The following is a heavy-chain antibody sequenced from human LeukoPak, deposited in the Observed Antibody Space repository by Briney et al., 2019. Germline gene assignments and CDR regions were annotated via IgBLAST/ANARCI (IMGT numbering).Heavy chain of an antibody. J-gene: IGHJ4*02. V-gene: IGHV3-30*04. CDR2: ISYDGSNK. CDR1: GFTFSSYA. D-gene: IGHD5-18*01. Sequence: PGRSLRLSCAASGFTFSSYAMHWVRQAPGKALEWVAVISYDGSNKYYADSVKGRFTISRDNSKNTLYLQMNSLRAEDTAVYYCARDREYSYGPPLFDYWGQGTLVTVSS. CDR3: ARDREYSYGPPLFDY.